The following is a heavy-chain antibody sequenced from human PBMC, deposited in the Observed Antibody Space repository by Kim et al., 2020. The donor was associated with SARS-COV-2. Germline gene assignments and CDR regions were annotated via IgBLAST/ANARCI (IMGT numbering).Heavy chain of an antibody. V-gene: IGHV7-4-1*02. Sequence: ASVKVSCKASGYPFTSYAINWVRQAPGQGLEWMGWISTNTGNPTDAQGLRGRFVFSLDTSVTTAYLQISSLQADDSAVYYCTREAGYSSSWFGGRVFDYWGQGNLVTVSS. J-gene: IGHJ4*02. CDR1: GYPFTSYA. CDR3: TREAGYSSSWFGGRVFDY. CDR2: ISTNTGNP. D-gene: IGHD6-13*01.